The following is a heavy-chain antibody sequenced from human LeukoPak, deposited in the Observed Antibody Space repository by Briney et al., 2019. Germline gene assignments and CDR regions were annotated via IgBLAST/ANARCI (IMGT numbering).Heavy chain of an antibody. CDR1: GFTFSAAW. Sequence: GGSLRLSCAASGFTFSAAWMSWVRQAPGKGLEWVGRIKSKTEGGTVDHAASVKGRFTISRDDSKNTLYLQMNSLRAEDTAVYYCTTDSDKYYGINHWGQGTLVAVSS. CDR3: TTDSDKYYGINH. CDR2: IKSKTEGGTV. J-gene: IGHJ5*02. D-gene: IGHD2/OR15-2a*01. V-gene: IGHV3-15*01.